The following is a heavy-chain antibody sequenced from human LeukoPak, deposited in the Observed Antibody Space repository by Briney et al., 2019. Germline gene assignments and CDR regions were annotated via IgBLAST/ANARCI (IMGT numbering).Heavy chain of an antibody. CDR3: TRGTSWFFTN. CDR2: LSSSGGT. CDR1: GFSITSGTFY. V-gene: IGHV4-61*02. Sequence: PSETLSLTCDVSGFSITSGTFYWSWIRQSAGKGLGWIGRLSSSGGTTDNPSLQNRVTISRDTSQNQFFLTLTSVTAADTALYYCTRGTSWFFTNWGQGILVTVSS. D-gene: IGHD6-13*01. J-gene: IGHJ1*01.